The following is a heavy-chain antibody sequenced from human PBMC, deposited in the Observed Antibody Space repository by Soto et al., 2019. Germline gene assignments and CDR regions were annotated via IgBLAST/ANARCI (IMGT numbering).Heavy chain of an antibody. J-gene: IGHJ3*02. D-gene: IGHD3-22*01. CDR2: ISSSSSTI. CDR3: ARDQKGGGYYDSSGYYNDAFDI. CDR1: GFTFSSYS. Sequence: LRLSCAASGFTFSSYSMNWVRQAPGKGLEWVSYISSSSSTIYYADSVKGRFTISRDNAKNSLYLQMNSLRDEDTAVYYCARDQKGGGYYDSSGYYNDAFDIWGQGTMVTVSS. V-gene: IGHV3-48*02.